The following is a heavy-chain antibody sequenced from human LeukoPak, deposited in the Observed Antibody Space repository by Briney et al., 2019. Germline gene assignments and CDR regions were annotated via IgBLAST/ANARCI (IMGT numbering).Heavy chain of an antibody. V-gene: IGHV4-39*01. CDR3: VRHDGRGGATMGAFDS. D-gene: IGHD5-12*01. CDR2: VYYGRTT. CDR1: AGSFISSSHH. J-gene: IGHJ5*01. Sequence: PSETLSLTCTVSAGSFISSSHHWGWIRQSPGKGLEWIGSVYYGRTTYYNPSLNGRVTVSLDTSANQFSLQLNSVTAADTAVYYCVRHDGRGGATMGAFDSWGQGSLVTVSS.